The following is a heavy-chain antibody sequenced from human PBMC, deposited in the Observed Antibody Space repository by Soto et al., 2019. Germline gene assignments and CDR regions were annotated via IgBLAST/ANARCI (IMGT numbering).Heavy chain of an antibody. D-gene: IGHD3-9*01. J-gene: IGHJ6*03. CDR1: GGSLSGSF. CDR2: INHSGST. CDR3: VRGRPIWWVARKFDTYVMDV. V-gene: IGHV4-34*01. Sequence: PSENLSLTCAVYGGSLSGSFWRWIRQPPGRGLEWIGEINHSGSTNYGPSLRGRVTISVDTSKNQISLKLRSVTAADTAVYYCVRGRPIWWVARKFDTYVMDVWGKGTTVT.